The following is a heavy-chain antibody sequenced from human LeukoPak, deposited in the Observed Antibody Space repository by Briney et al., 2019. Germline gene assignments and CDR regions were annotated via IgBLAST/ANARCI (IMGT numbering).Heavy chain of an antibody. CDR1: GFTFSDYY. CDR2: ITGGRNIAT. Sequence: GALRLSCAASGFTFSDYYMSWIRQAPGKGLEWVSYITGGRNIATVYADSVKGRFTISRDNAKNMLYLHMSSLRAEDTAVYYCASDNKHGYDYWGQGTLVTVSS. V-gene: IGHV3-11*01. D-gene: IGHD5-24*01. CDR3: ASDNKHGYDY. J-gene: IGHJ4*02.